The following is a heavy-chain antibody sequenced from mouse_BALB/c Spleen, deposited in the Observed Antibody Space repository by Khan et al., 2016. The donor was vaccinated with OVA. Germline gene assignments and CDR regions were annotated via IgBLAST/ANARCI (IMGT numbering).Heavy chain of an antibody. CDR3: RGGGGGNRFAY. V-gene: IGHV1S137*01. Sequence: QVQLKESGAELVRPGVSVKISCKGSGYTFTDFTMHWVKQSHAKSLEWIGVISTYYGDVTYNQKFKGKATMTVDKSSSTAYMELARLTSEDSAIYCGRGGGGGNRFAYWGQGTLVTVSA. CDR2: ISTYYGDV. J-gene: IGHJ3*01. CDR1: GYTFTDFT.